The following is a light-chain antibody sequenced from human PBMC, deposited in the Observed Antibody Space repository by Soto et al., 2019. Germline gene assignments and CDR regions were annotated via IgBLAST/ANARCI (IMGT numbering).Light chain of an antibody. V-gene: IGKV3-15*01. J-gene: IGKJ2*01. CDR2: GAS. Sequence: EIVMTQSPATLSVSPGERATLSCRASRSVSSNLAWYQQKPGQAPRLLMYGASTRATGIPARFSGSGSGTEFTLTISSLQSEDFAVYYCHQYYTTPYTFGQGTKLEIK. CDR1: RSVSSN. CDR3: HQYYTTPYT.